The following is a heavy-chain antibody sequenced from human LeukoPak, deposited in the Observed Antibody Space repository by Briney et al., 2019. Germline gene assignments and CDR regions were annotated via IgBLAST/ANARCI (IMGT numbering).Heavy chain of an antibody. CDR3: ASHSSYVSPFRS. CDR1: GGSISNSSSY. CDR2: IYYSGST. V-gene: IGHV4-39*01. Sequence: SETLSLTCTVSGGSISNSSSYWGWIRQPPGKGLEWIGSIYYSGSTYYNPSLKSRVTISVETSKNQFSLKLSSVTAADTAVYYCASHSSYVSPFRSWGRGPLVTVSP. J-gene: IGHJ5*02. D-gene: IGHD3-10*02.